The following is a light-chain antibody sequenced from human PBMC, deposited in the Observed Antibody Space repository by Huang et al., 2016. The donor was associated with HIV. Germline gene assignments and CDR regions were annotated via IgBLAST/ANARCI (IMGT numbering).Light chain of an antibody. Sequence: QMTQSPSSLSASVGDRVTITCRASEGIKKDLGWYQQKPGKAPKLLIYNASKLQGGVPSRFSGGGSDTDFTLTISSLQPEDFATYYCLQDYSYHLTFGGGTKVEFK. CDR1: EGIKKD. V-gene: IGKV1-6*01. CDR3: LQDYSYHLT. J-gene: IGKJ4*01. CDR2: NAS.